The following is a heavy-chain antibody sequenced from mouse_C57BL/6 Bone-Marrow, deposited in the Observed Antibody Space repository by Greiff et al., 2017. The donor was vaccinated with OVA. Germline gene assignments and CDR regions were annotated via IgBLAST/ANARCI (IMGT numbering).Heavy chain of an antibody. J-gene: IGHJ3*01. CDR1: GYTFTTYP. D-gene: IGHD1-1*01. V-gene: IGHV1-47*01. Sequence: VQLQESGAELVKPGASVKMSCKASGYTFTTYPIEWMKQNHGKSLEWIGNFHPYNDDTKYNEKFKGKATLTVEKSSSTVYLELSRLTSDDSAVYYCARPLYYGSSSFAYWGQGTLVTVSA. CDR3: ARPLYYGSSSFAY. CDR2: FHPYNDDT.